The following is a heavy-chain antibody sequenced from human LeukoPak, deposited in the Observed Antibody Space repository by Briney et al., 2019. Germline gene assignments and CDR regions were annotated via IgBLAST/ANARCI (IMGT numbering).Heavy chain of an antibody. CDR3: ARGRDIVGHYYYYYMDV. Sequence: EASVKVSCKASGGTFSSYAISWVRQAPGQGLEWMGGIIPIFGTANYAQKFQGRVTITADKSTSTAYMELSSLRSEDTAVYYCARGRDIVGHYYYYYMDVWGKGTTVTVSS. CDR2: IIPIFGTA. V-gene: IGHV1-69*06. CDR1: GGTFSSYA. J-gene: IGHJ6*03. D-gene: IGHD2-15*01.